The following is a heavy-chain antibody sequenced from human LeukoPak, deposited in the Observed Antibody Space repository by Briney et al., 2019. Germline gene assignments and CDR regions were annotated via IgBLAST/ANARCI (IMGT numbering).Heavy chain of an antibody. D-gene: IGHD6-13*01. J-gene: IGHJ4*02. CDR1: GFTFSSYA. CDR3: AKNGAAAGTSDY. CDR2: ISGGGGST. Sequence: PGGSLRLSCAASGFTFSSYATSWVRQAPGKGLEWVSAISGGGGSTYYADSVKGRFTISRDNSKNTLYLQMNSLRAEDTAVYYCAKNGAAAGTSDYWGQGTLVTVSS. V-gene: IGHV3-23*01.